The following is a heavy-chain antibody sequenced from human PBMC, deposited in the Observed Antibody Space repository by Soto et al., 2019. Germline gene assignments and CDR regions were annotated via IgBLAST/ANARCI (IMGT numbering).Heavy chain of an antibody. Sequence: SETLSLTCTVSGGSISSYYWSWIRQPPGKGLEWIGSIYYSGSTYYNPSLKSRVTISVDTSKNQFSLKLSSVTAADTAVYYCARRGYYAISAFDIWGQGTMVTVSS. D-gene: IGHD2-8*01. CDR2: IYYSGST. V-gene: IGHV4-39*01. CDR3: ARRGYYAISAFDI. J-gene: IGHJ3*02. CDR1: GGSISSYY.